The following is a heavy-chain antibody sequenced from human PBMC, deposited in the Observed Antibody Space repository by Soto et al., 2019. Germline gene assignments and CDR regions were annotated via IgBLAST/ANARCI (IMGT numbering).Heavy chain of an antibody. D-gene: IGHD2-21*02. CDR2: IYYSGST. CDR1: GDSISSGGYY. V-gene: IGHV4-31*03. CDR3: ARDSDVTATHYEDYGMDV. J-gene: IGHJ6*02. Sequence: PSETLSLTCTVSGDSISSGGYYWSWIRQQPGKGLEWIGYIYYSGSTYYNPSLKSRVTISVDTSKNQFSLKLSSGTAAETAVYYCARDSDVTATHYEDYGMDVWGQGTTVTVSS.